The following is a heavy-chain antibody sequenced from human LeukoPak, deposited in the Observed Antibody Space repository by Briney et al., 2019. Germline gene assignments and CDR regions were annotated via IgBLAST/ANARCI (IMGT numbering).Heavy chain of an antibody. CDR2: ISYDGSNK. Sequence: GGSLRLSCAASGFTFSSYGMHWVRQAPGKGLEWVAVISYDGSNKYYADSVKGRFTISRDNSKNTLYLQMNSLRAEDTAVYYCAKDSVYSSSTLYYYYYGMDVWGQGTTVTVSS. D-gene: IGHD6-6*01. V-gene: IGHV3-30*18. CDR3: AKDSVYSSSTLYYYYYGMDV. J-gene: IGHJ6*02. CDR1: GFTFSSYG.